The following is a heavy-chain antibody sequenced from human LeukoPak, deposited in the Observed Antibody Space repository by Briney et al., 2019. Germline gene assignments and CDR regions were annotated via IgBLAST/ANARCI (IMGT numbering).Heavy chain of an antibody. V-gene: IGHV4-59*08. CDR2: IYYSGST. J-gene: IGHJ3*02. Sequence: SETLSLTCTVSGGSISSYYWSWLRQPPGKGLEWIGYIYYSGSTNYNPSLKSRVTISVDTSKNQFSLKLSSVTAADTAVYYCASPLMTTVTTEDAFDIWGQGTMVTVSS. CDR3: ASPLMTTVTTEDAFDI. CDR1: GGSISSYY. D-gene: IGHD4-17*01.